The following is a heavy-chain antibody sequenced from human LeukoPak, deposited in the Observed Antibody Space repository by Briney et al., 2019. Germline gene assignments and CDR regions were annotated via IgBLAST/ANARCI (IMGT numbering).Heavy chain of an antibody. CDR2: IKSKTDGGTT. J-gene: IGHJ4*02. CDR1: GFTFSSYA. V-gene: IGHV3-15*01. Sequence: GGSLRLSCAASGFTFSSYAMHWVRQAPGKGLEWVGRIKSKTDGGTTDYAAPVKGRFTISRDDSKNTLYLQMNSLKTEDTAVYYCTTAGSGSYYVPVEAVYWGQGTLVTVSS. CDR3: TTAGSGSYYVPVEAVY. D-gene: IGHD1-26*01.